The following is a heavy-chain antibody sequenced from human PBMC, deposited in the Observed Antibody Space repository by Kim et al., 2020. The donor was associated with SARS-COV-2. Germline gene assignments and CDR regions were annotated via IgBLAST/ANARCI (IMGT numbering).Heavy chain of an antibody. V-gene: IGHV4-59*13. D-gene: IGHD3-22*01. CDR3: AREGDDASSGYYHHDAFDI. Sequence: SETLSLTCTVSGGSISSYYWSWIRQPPGKGLEWIGDIYHSGSTNYNPSLKSRVTISVDTSKKQFSLKLSSVTAADTAVYYCAREGDDASSGYYHHDAFDIWGQGTMVTVSS. J-gene: IGHJ3*02. CDR2: IYHSGST. CDR1: GGSISSYY.